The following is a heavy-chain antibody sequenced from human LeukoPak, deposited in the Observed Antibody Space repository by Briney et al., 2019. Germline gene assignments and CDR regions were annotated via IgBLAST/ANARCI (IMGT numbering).Heavy chain of an antibody. CDR3: ARDQNYYGSGSYYNVDY. J-gene: IGHJ4*02. Sequence: ASLRVSCKASGHTFTGYYIHWVRQAPGQGLEWMGWINPDIGGTDYAQKFQGRVTMTRDTSISTAYMELSRLTSDDTAVYYCARDQNYYGSGSYYNVDYWGQGTLVTVSS. V-gene: IGHV1-2*02. CDR2: INPDIGGT. D-gene: IGHD3-10*01. CDR1: GHTFTGYY.